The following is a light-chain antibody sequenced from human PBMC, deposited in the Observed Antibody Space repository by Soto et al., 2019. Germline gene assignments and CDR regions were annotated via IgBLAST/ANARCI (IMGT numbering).Light chain of an antibody. CDR2: GAS. V-gene: IGKV3-20*01. Sequence: EIVLTQSPGTLSLSPGERATLSCRASQSVSSSYLAWYQQKPGQAPRLLIYGASSRATGIPDRFSGSGSGTDCTLTISRLEPEDFAVYYCQQDCSSPWTFGQGTKVEIK. CDR3: QQDCSSPWT. CDR1: QSVSSSY. J-gene: IGKJ1*01.